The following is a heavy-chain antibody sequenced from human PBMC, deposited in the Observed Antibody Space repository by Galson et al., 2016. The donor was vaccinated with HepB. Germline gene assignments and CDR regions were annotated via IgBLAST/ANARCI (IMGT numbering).Heavy chain of an antibody. Sequence: SETLSLTCTVSGGSISHFYWSWIRQPPGKGLEWIGSIYYSGETYYNASLKSRVTISLDTSFNRFTLTVNSVTAADTAMYYCAKHGRGPFDYWGQGRRVIVSS. CDR2: IYYSGET. CDR3: AKHGRGPFDY. CDR1: GGSISHFY. V-gene: IGHV4-59*05. J-gene: IGHJ4*02. D-gene: IGHD3-10*02.